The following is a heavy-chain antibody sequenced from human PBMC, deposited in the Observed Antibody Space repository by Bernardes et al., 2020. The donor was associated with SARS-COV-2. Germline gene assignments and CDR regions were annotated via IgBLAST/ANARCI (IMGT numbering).Heavy chain of an antibody. J-gene: IGHJ5*02. V-gene: IGHV4-34*01. CDR3: ARGASFGFLSGYSFGRGGPFDP. CDR1: GGSFSSHY. Sequence: TLSLTCAVFGGSFSSHYWTWIRQPQGRGLEWVGEINHSGSSTYNPSLKSRVTMSVDTSKMHFSLKLSSVTAADTAVYYCARGASFGFLSGYSFGRGGPFDPWGQGVLVTVAS. D-gene: IGHD3-3*01. CDR2: INHSGSS.